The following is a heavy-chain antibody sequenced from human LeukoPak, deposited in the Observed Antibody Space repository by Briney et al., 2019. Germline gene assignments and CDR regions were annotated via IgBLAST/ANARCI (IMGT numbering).Heavy chain of an antibody. D-gene: IGHD3-3*01. V-gene: IGHV3-7*01. J-gene: IGHJ4*02. Sequence: PGGSLRLSCAASGFTFSNAWMSWVRQAPGKGLEWVANIKQDGSEKYYVDSVTGRFTISRDNAKNSLYLQMNSLRAEDTAVYYCARDRFKNDFWSGYYFDYWGQGTLVTVSS. CDR3: ARDRFKNDFWSGYYFDY. CDR1: GFTFSNAW. CDR2: IKQDGSEK.